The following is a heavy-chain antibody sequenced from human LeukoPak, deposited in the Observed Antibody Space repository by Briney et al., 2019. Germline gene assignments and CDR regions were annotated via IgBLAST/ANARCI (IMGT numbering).Heavy chain of an antibody. V-gene: IGHV3-9*01. CDR2: ISWNSGSI. Sequence: GGSLRLSCAASGFTFDDYAMHWVRQAPGKGLEWVSGISWNSGSIGYADSVKGRFTISRDNAKNSLYLQMNSLRGEDTALYYCAKDIRRLVLYGMDVWGQGTTVTVSS. CDR3: AKDIRRLVLYGMDV. J-gene: IGHJ6*02. D-gene: IGHD3-10*01. CDR1: GFTFDDYA.